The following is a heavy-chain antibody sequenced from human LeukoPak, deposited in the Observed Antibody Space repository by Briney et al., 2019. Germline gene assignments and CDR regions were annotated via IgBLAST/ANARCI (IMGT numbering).Heavy chain of an antibody. CDR1: GFTFSSYS. D-gene: IGHD3-3*01. CDR2: ISSSSSYI. J-gene: IGHJ6*02. CDR3: ARDRVVIIGGYYYYYGMDV. V-gene: IGHV3-21*01. Sequence: GGSLRLSCAASGFTFSSYSMNWVRQAPGKGLEWVSSISSSSSYIYYADSVKGRFTISRDNAKNSLYLQMNSLRAEDTAVYYCARDRVVIIGGYYYYYGMDVWGRGTTVTVSS.